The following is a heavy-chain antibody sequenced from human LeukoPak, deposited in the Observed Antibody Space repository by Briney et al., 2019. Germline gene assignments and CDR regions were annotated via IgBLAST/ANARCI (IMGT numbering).Heavy chain of an antibody. CDR3: ARVMGSKDSSGWYAAFDI. CDR1: GYTFTGYY. V-gene: IGHV1-2*02. CDR2: INPNSGGT. J-gene: IGHJ3*02. Sequence: ASVKVSCKASGYTFTGYYMHWLRQAPGQGLEWMGWINPNSGGTNYAQKFQGRVTMTRDTSISTAYLELSRLRSDDTAVYYCARVMGSKDSSGWYAAFDIWGQGTMVTVSS. D-gene: IGHD6-19*01.